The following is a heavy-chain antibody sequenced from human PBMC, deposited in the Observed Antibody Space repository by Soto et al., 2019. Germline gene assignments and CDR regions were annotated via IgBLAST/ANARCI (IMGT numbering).Heavy chain of an antibody. J-gene: IGHJ6*04. Sequence: GASVKVSCKASGYTFTGYYMHWVRQAPGQGLEWMGWINPNSGGTNYAQKFQGWVTMTRDTSISTAYMELSRLRSDDTAVYYCARDLQYSSSPPYYYYYYGMDVWGKGTTVTVSS. CDR3: ARDLQYSSSPPYYYYYYGMDV. D-gene: IGHD6-6*01. V-gene: IGHV1-2*04. CDR2: INPNSGGT. CDR1: GYTFTGYY.